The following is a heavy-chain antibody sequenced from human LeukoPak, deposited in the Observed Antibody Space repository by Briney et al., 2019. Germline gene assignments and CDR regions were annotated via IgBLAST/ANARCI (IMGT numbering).Heavy chain of an antibody. CDR2: NYYSGST. V-gene: IGHV4-39*01. CDR3: ARHPSSGWSHYNWFDP. Sequence: SETLSLTCTVSGGSISSSSYYWGWIRQPPGKGLEWIGSNYYSGSTYYNPSLKSRVTISVDTSKNQFSLKLSSVTAADTAVYYCARHPSSGWSHYNWFDPWGQGTLVTVSS. D-gene: IGHD6-19*01. J-gene: IGHJ5*02. CDR1: GGSISSSSYY.